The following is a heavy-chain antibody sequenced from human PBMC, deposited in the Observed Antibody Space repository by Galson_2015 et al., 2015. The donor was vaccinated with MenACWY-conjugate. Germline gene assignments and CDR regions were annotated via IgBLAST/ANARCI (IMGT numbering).Heavy chain of an antibody. V-gene: IGHV4-61*01. CDR3: ARDRSGGYYDFDY. J-gene: IGHJ4*02. CDR1: GGSVSSGRYC. CDR2: VYNSGNT. Sequence: SETLSLTCTVSGGSVSSGRYCWGWIRQPPGKGLEWIGNVYNSGNTNYNPSLRSRVTISVDTSKNQFSLNLSSVTAADTAVYYCARDRSGGYYDFDYWGQGTLVTVSS. D-gene: IGHD1-26*01.